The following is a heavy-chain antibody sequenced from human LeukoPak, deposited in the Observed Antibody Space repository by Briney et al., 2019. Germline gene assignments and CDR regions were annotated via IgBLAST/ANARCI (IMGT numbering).Heavy chain of an antibody. CDR1: GGSISSSSYY. J-gene: IGHJ3*02. D-gene: IGHD3-22*01. Sequence: PSETLSLTCTVSGGSISSSSYYWGWIRQPPGKGLEWIGSIYYSGSTHYNPSLKSRVTISVDTSKNQFSLKLSSVTAADTAVYYCARDLRYYYDSSESAFDIWGQGTMVTVSS. CDR3: ARDLRYYYDSSESAFDI. CDR2: IYYSGST. V-gene: IGHV4-39*07.